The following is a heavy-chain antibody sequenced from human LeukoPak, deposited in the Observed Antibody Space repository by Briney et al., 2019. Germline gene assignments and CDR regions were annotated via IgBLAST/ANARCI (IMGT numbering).Heavy chain of an antibody. J-gene: IGHJ4*02. D-gene: IGHD3-10*01. Sequence: GGSLRLSCAGSGFTVSSNYMSWVRQAAGKGLDWVSVIYSGGNTYYADSVKGRFTISRDNSKNTVYFQLDSLRAEDTAVYYCARTIPYGSGRQHPGKYYFDYWGQGTLVTVSS. CDR1: GFTVSSNY. CDR2: IYSGGNT. V-gene: IGHV3-53*01. CDR3: ARTIPYGSGRQHPGKYYFDY.